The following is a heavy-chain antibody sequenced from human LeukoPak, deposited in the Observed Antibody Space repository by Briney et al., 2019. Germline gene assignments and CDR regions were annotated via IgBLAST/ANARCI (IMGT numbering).Heavy chain of an antibody. CDR3: ARNPMVRGLIDYMDV. CDR1: GCTFSTYT. D-gene: IGHD3-10*01. CDR2: ISSSSSYI. Sequence: GGSLRLSFAASGCTFSTYTMNWVRQAPGKGLEWVSSISSSSSYIYYAESVKGRITISRDNAKKSLNLQMNSLRAEDTAVYYCARNPMVRGLIDYMDVWGKGTTVTVSS. V-gene: IGHV3-21*01. J-gene: IGHJ6*03.